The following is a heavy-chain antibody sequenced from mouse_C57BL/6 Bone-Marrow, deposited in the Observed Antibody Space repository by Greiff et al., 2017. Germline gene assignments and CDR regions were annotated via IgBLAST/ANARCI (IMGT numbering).Heavy chain of an antibody. J-gene: IGHJ3*01. D-gene: IGHD2-3*01. V-gene: IGHV2-2*01. Sequence: QVQLKQSGPGLVQPSQSLSITCTVSGFSLTSYGVHWVRQSPGKGLEWLGVIWSGGSTDYNAAFISRLSISKDNSKSQVFFKMNSLQADDTAIYYCASYDGYVPWFAYWGQGTLVTVSA. CDR1: GFSLTSYG. CDR2: IWSGGST. CDR3: ASYDGYVPWFAY.